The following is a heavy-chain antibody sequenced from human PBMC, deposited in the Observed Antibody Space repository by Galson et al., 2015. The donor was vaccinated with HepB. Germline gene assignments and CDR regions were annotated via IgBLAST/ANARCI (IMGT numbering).Heavy chain of an antibody. Sequence: SLRLSCAASGFTFSSYGMHWVRQAPGEGLERVAVISYEGSNKYYADSVKGRFTISRDNSKNKLYLQMNSLRAEDTAVYYCAKVLGLMATVTTVGDIWGQGTMVTVSS. CDR2: ISYEGSNK. J-gene: IGHJ3*02. V-gene: IGHV3-30*18. CDR3: AKVLGLMATVTTVGDI. CDR1: GFTFSSYG. D-gene: IGHD4-17*01.